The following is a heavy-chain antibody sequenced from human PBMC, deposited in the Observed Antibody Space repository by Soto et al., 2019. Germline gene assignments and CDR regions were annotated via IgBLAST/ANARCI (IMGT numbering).Heavy chain of an antibody. CDR3: ARPLSGYSLYDV. D-gene: IGHD3-22*01. CDR2: ISSSSSTI. J-gene: IGHJ6*02. V-gene: IGHV3-48*02. Sequence: EVQLVESGGGLVQPGGSLRLSCAASGFTFSSYSMNWVRQAPGKGLEWVSYISSSSSTIYYADSVKGRFTISRDNAKNSLYLQMNSLRDEDTAVHYCARPLSGYSLYDVWGQGTTVTVSS. CDR1: GFTFSSYS.